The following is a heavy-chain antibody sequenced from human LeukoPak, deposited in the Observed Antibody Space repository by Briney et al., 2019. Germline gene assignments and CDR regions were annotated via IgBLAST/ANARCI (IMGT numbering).Heavy chain of an antibody. CDR3: AKELNAYYDFWSGLGAFDI. V-gene: IGHV3-30*02. CDR2: IWYGGSNK. Sequence: PGGSLRLSCAASGFTFSSYGMHWVRQAPGKGLEWVAVIWYGGSNKYYADSVKGRFTISRDNSKNTLYLQMNSLRAEDTAVYYCAKELNAYYDFWSGLGAFDIWGQGTMVTVSS. J-gene: IGHJ3*02. CDR1: GFTFSSYG. D-gene: IGHD3-3*01.